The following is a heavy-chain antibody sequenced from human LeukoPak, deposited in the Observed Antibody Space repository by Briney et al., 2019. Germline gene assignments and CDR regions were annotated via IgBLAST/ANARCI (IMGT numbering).Heavy chain of an antibody. J-gene: IGHJ4*02. D-gene: IGHD5-24*01. CDR1: GGSISSSRYY. Sequence: SETLSLTCTVSGGSISSSRYYWGWIRQSPGKGLEWIGSIYYSGSTYYNPSLKSRVTISVDTSKNQFSLKLSSVTAADTAVYYCAREDRDGYNSRPWGFTLPYYFDYWGQGTLVTVSS. CDR2: IYYSGST. V-gene: IGHV4-39*02. CDR3: AREDRDGYNSRPWGFTLPYYFDY.